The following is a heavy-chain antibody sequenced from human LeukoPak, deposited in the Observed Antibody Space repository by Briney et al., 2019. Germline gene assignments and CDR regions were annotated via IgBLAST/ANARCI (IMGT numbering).Heavy chain of an antibody. CDR2: ISWDSSDI. V-gene: IGHV3-9*01. D-gene: IGHD4-23*01. CDR3: AKDYGGNHWFDY. Sequence: GGSLRLSCAASGFTFDGYAMHWVRQAPGKGLEWVAGISWDSSDIGYADSVKGRFTISRDNTTNSLYLQMDSLRAEDTALYYCAKDYGGNHWFDYWGERALVTASS. CDR1: GFTFDGYA. J-gene: IGHJ4*02.